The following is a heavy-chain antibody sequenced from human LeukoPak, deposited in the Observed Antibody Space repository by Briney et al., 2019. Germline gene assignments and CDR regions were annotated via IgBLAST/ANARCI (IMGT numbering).Heavy chain of an antibody. CDR1: GFTFSSYS. CDR2: ISGSGGST. Sequence: PGGSLRLSCAASGFTFSSYSMNWVRQAPGKGLEWVSVISGSGGSTYYADSVKGRFTISRDNSKNTLYLQMNDLRAEDTAVYYCARAAMVRGVDYFDYWGQGTLVTVSS. CDR3: ARAAMVRGVDYFDY. J-gene: IGHJ4*02. V-gene: IGHV3-23*01. D-gene: IGHD3-10*01.